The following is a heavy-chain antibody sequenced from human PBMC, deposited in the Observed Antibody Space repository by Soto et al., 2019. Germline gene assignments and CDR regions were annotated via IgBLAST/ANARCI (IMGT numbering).Heavy chain of an antibody. Sequence: SETLSLTCAVYGGSFSGYYWSWIRQPPGKGLEWIGEINHSGSTNYNPSLKSRVTISVDTSKNQFSLKLSSVTAADTAVYYCARGPYYYDSSAFDPWGQGPLVTVSS. J-gene: IGHJ5*02. D-gene: IGHD3-22*01. CDR2: INHSGST. CDR3: ARGPYYYDSSAFDP. V-gene: IGHV4-34*01. CDR1: GGSFSGYY.